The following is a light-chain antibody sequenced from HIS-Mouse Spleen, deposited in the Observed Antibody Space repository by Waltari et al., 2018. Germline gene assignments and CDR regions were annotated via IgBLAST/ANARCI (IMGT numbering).Light chain of an antibody. J-gene: IGKJ3*01. CDR2: DAS. V-gene: IGKV1-33*01. CDR1: QDISNY. Sequence: DIQMTQSPSSLSASVGDRVTITCQASQDISNYLNWYQQKPCKAPKLLIYDASNLETGVPSRFSGSGSGTDFTFTISSLQPEDIATYYCQQYDNLHRLTFGPGTKVDIK. CDR3: QQYDNLHRLT.